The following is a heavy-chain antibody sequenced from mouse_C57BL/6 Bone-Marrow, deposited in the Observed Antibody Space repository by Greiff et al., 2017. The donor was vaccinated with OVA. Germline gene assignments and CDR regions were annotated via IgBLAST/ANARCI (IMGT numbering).Heavy chain of an antibody. CDR2: IDPEDGDT. CDR3: TTCYYGSSYDYFDY. V-gene: IGHV14-1*01. J-gene: IGHJ2*01. CDR1: GFNIKDYY. D-gene: IGHD1-1*01. Sequence: EVQRVESGAELVRPGASVKLSCTASGFNIKDYYMHWVKQRPEQGLEWIGRIDPEDGDTEYAPKFQGKATMTADTSSNTAYLQLSSLTSEDTAVYYCTTCYYGSSYDYFDYWGQGTTLTVSS.